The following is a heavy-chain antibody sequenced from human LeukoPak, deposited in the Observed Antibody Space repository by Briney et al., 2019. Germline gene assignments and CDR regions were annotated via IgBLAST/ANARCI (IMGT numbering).Heavy chain of an antibody. CDR1: GFTVSNNY. V-gene: IGHV3-53*01. CDR2: IYSGGST. Sequence: PGGSLRLSCTVSGFTVSNNYMSWVRQAPGKGLEWVSLIYSGGSTYYADSVKGRFTISRDNSKNTLYLQMNSLRAEDTAVYYCARDIDNGDYVVYWGQGTLVTVSS. D-gene: IGHD4-17*01. J-gene: IGHJ4*02. CDR3: ARDIDNGDYVVY.